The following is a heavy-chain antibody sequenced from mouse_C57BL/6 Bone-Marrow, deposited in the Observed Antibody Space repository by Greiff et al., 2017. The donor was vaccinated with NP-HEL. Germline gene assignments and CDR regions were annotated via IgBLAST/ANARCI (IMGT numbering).Heavy chain of an antibody. CDR3: ARDYYGIV. CDR2: INPNNGGT. J-gene: IGHJ1*03. Sequence: VQLQQSGPELVKPGASVKISCKASGYTFTDYYMNWVKQSHGKSLEWIGDINPNNGGTSYNQKFKGKATLTVDKSSSTAYMELRSLTSEDSAVYYCARDYYGIVWGTGTTVTVSS. D-gene: IGHD1-1*01. CDR1: GYTFTDYY. V-gene: IGHV1-26*01.